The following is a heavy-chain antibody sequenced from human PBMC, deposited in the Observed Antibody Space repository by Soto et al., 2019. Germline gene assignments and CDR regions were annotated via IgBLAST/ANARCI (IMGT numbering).Heavy chain of an antibody. CDR2: ISSNGGRT. Sequence: EVPLLESGGGLVQPGESPRLSCAASGFTFGNYFMNWVRQAPGKGLEWVSDISSNGGRTHYADSVRGRFTISRDNSRNTLYLQMSSLRAEDTALYYCAKDLHWYGMDVWGQGTTVTVSS. CDR3: AKDLHWYGMDV. D-gene: IGHD1-1*01. CDR1: GFTFGNYF. V-gene: IGHV3-23*01. J-gene: IGHJ6*02.